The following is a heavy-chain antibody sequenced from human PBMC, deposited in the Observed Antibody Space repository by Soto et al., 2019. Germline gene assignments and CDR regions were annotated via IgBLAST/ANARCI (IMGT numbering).Heavy chain of an antibody. Sequence: PGGALRLSCAASGFTFSIYGMHWVRQAPGKGLEWVAVIWYDGSNKYYADSVKGRFTISRDNAKNSLYLQMNSLRAEDTAVYYCARDQPGYSYGYGLGYWGQGTLVTVSS. CDR3: ARDQPGYSYGYGLGY. V-gene: IGHV3-33*01. CDR2: IWYDGSNK. D-gene: IGHD5-18*01. J-gene: IGHJ4*02. CDR1: GFTFSIYG.